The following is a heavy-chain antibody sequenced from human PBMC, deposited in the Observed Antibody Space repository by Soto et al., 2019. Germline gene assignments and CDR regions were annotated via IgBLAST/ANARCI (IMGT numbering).Heavy chain of an antibody. Sequence: PGGSLRLSCVASGVTFSSFAMSWVRQAPGKGLEWVSTISGSGGSTYYADSVKGRLTISRDNSKNTLSLHINSLRAEDTAVYYCAKAETYDFWSGLHFDYWGQGTLVTVSS. CDR1: GVTFSSFA. J-gene: IGHJ4*02. V-gene: IGHV3-23*01. D-gene: IGHD3-3*01. CDR3: AKAETYDFWSGLHFDY. CDR2: ISGSGGST.